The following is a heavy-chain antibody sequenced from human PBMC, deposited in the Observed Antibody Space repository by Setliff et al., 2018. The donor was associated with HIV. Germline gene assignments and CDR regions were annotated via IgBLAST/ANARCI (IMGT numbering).Heavy chain of an antibody. V-gene: IGHV4-59*08. J-gene: IGHJ5*02. CDR3: AKRRGSGTLYDAFDP. D-gene: IGHD3-10*01. Sequence: SETLSLTCTVSGGSLRTFHWTWLRQAPGKGLEWFGHIYDVGVTNYNPSLKNRVTISLDASQTRCSLTLASVTATDTAVYFCAKRRGSGTLYDAFDPWGQGILVTVSS. CDR2: IYDVGVT. CDR1: GGSLRTFH.